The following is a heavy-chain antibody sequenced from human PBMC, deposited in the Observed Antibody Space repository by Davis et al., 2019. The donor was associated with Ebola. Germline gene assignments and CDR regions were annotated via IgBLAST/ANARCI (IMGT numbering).Heavy chain of an antibody. CDR1: GYLFNAYY. J-gene: IGHJ5*02. CDR3: TTLQEGYRSGGSHYRGRWFDP. CDR2: INPNSGDT. D-gene: IGHD2-15*01. V-gene: IGHV1-2*02. Sequence: ASVKVSCKASGYLFNAYYMHWVRQAPGQGLEWMGWINPNSGDTKYAQKFQGRVTMTRDTSITTVYMELSSLRSEDTAVYYCTTLQEGYRSGGSHYRGRWFDPWGQGTLVTVSS.